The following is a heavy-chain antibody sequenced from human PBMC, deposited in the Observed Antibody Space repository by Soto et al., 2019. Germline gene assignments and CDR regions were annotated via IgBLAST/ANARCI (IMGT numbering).Heavy chain of an antibody. D-gene: IGHD6-19*01. J-gene: IGHJ5*02. CDR1: GLTLDDYA. Sequence: GGSLRLSCAASGLTLDDYAMHWALQAPGKGLERVSGISWNSGSIGYADSVKGRFTIPRDNAKDSLYLPMNSLRAEDTALYYCANGVGSGWYRNWFVPWDQGTLGTVSS. V-gene: IGHV3-9*01. CDR3: ANGVGSGWYRNWFVP. CDR2: ISWNSGSI.